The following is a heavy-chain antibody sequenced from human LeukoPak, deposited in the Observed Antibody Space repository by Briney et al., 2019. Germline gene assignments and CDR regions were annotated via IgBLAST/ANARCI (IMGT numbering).Heavy chain of an antibody. CDR2: IYYSGST. J-gene: IGHJ4*02. CDR1: GGSISSSSYY. V-gene: IGHV4-39*01. CDR3: ARGLRPVVTRALGY. Sequence: SETLSLTCTVTGGSISSSSYYWGWIRQPPGKGLEWIGSIYYSGSTYYSPSLKSRVTISVDTSKNQFSLKLSSVTAADTAVYYCARGLRPVVTRALGYWGQGTLVTVSS. D-gene: IGHD2-21*02.